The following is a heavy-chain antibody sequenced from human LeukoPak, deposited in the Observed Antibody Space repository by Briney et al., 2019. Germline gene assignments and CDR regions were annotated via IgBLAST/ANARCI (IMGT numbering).Heavy chain of an antibody. CDR1: GFNFDNFA. CDR3: ARPSPPGDGYNPPDH. J-gene: IGHJ4*02. D-gene: IGHD5-24*01. V-gene: IGHV3-30*04. CDR2: ISHDGRTK. Sequence: PGKSLTLSCVVSGFNFDNFAMHWVRQPLGKGLEWVAVISHDGRTKYYADSMKGRITISRDNSKNTLFLQMNNLRSEDTAVYFCARPSPPGDGYNPPDHWGQGTLVTVS.